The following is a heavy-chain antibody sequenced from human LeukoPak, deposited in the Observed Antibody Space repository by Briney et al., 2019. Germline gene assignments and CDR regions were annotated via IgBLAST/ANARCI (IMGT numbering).Heavy chain of an antibody. Sequence: AAVKVSCKASGYTFTDYYMHWVRQAPGQRLEWMGWINPKSGGRSYAQRFHGRVTMTRDTSISTAYMELSRLRSDDTAVYYCATGERLVPAAMWFDYWGQGTPGTVSS. D-gene: IGHD2-2*01. CDR3: ATGERLVPAAMWFDY. J-gene: IGHJ4*02. CDR2: INPKSGGR. V-gene: IGHV1-2*02. CDR1: GYTFTDYY.